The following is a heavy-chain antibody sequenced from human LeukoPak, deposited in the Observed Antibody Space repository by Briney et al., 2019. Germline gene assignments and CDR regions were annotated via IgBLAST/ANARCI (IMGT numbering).Heavy chain of an antibody. CDR1: GGTFSSYA. CDR2: IIPTFGTA. CDR3: ARTGYCGGDCYARAWSDP. D-gene: IGHD2-21*01. J-gene: IGHJ5*02. V-gene: IGHV1-69*01. Sequence: GSSVKVSCKASGGTFSSYAISWVRQAPGQGLEWMGGIIPTFGTANYAQKFQGRVTITADESTSTAYMELSSLRSEDTAVYYCARTGYCGGDCYARAWSDPWGQGTLVTVSS.